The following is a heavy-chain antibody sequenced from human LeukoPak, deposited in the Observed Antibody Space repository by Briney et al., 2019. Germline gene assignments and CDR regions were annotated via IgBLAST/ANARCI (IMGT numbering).Heavy chain of an antibody. CDR3: ARGGTVVSGSYGMDV. CDR2: ISYDGSNK. J-gene: IGHJ6*02. D-gene: IGHD2-21*01. V-gene: IGHV3-30-3*01. CDR1: GFTFSNYA. Sequence: PGRSPRLSCAASGFTFSNYAIHWVRQALGKGLEWVAVISYDGSNKYYADSVKGRFTVSRDNSKNTLYLQMNSLRAEDTAVYYCARGGTVVSGSYGMDVWGLGTTVTVSS.